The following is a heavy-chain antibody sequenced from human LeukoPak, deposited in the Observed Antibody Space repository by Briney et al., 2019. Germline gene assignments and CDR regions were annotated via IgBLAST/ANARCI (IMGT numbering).Heavy chain of an antibody. CDR1: GGSISSYY. CDR3: ARSDSSSWGYYYYYYMDV. J-gene: IGHJ6*03. D-gene: IGHD6-13*01. V-gene: IGHV4-59*01. Sequence: PSETLPLTCTVSGGSISSYYWSWIRQPPGKGLEWIGYIYYSGSTNYNPSLKSRVTISVDTSKNQFSLKLSSVTAADTAVYYCARSDSSSWGYYYYYYMDVWGKGTTVTVSS. CDR2: IYYSGST.